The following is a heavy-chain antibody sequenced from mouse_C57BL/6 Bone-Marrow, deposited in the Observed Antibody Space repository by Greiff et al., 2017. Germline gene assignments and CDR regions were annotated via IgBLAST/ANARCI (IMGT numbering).Heavy chain of an antibody. D-gene: IGHD1-2*01. CDR2: IYPRSGNT. CDR3: ARSRLLRLRFAY. Sequence: QVQLQQSGAELARPGASVKLSCKASGYTFTSYGISWVKQRTGQGLEWIGEIYPRSGNTYYNEKFKGKATLTADKSSSTAYMELRSLTSEDSAVXFCARSRLLRLRFAYWGQGTLVTVSA. V-gene: IGHV1-81*01. CDR1: GYTFTSYG. J-gene: IGHJ3*01.